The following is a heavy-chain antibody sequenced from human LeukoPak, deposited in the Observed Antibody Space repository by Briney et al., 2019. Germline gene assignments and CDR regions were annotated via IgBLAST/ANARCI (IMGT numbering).Heavy chain of an antibody. V-gene: IGHV3-23*01. CDR3: AKGHYYGLASLDY. CDR1: GFTVSSYG. J-gene: IGHJ4*02. CDR2: IVVRDGST. D-gene: IGHD3-10*01. Sequence: GGSLRLSWSASGFTVSSYGISWVRQPPGKGLEWVSAIVVRDGSTYYAYSVEGRFSISRDNSNNPLDVQMNRLRAGDTTVYHCAKGHYYGLASLDYSGQASLLSAPS.